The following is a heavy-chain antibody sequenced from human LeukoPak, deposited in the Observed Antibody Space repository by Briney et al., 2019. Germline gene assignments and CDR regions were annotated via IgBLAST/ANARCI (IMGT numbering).Heavy chain of an antibody. CDR2: ISAYNGNT. D-gene: IGHD2-2*01. J-gene: IGHJ5*02. CDR3: ARVTEIVVVPAALPGGWFDP. Sequence: ASVKVSCKASGYTFTSYGISWVRQAPGHGLEWMGWISAYNGNTNYAQKLQGRVTMTIDTYTSTAYMELRSLRSDNTAVYYCARVTEIVVVPAALPGGWFDPWGQGTLVTVSS. V-gene: IGHV1-18*01. CDR1: GYTFTSYG.